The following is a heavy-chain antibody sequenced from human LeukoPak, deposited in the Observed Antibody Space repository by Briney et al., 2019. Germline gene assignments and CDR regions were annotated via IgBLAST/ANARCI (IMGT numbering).Heavy chain of an antibody. V-gene: IGHV3-23*01. CDR1: GFTFSSYA. J-gene: IGHJ6*03. CDR3: ARAGDVDDYYYYYYMDV. Sequence: PGGSLRLSCAASGFTFSSYAMSWVRQAPGKGLEWVSAISGSGGSTYYADSVKGRFTISRDNSKNTLYLQMNSLRAEDTAVYYCARAGDVDDYYYYYYMDVWGKGTTVTISS. CDR2: ISGSGGST.